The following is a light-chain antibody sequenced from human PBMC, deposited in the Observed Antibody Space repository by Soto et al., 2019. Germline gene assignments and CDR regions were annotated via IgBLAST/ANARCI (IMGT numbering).Light chain of an antibody. CDR3: QQYNNWLRT. CDR2: GAS. CDR1: QSVGSN. Sequence: EIVMTQSPATLSVSPGERATLSCRASQSVGSNLAGYRQKPGHAPSLLIYGASTRATGIPARFSGSRSGTEFTLTISSLKSEEFAVYYCQQYNNWLRTFGKGTKVEIK. J-gene: IGKJ1*01. V-gene: IGKV3D-15*01.